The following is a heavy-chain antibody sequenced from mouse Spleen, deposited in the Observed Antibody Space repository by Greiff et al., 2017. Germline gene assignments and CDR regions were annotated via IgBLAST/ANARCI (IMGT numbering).Heavy chain of an antibody. D-gene: IGHD1-1*01. J-gene: IGHJ1*01. Sequence: EVHLVESGGGLVKLGGSLKLSCAAPGFTFSSYAMSWVRQTPEKRLEWVATISSGGGNTYYPDSVKGRFTISRDNAKNTLYLQMSSLKSEDTAMYYCARHALYGSSWYFDVWGAGTTVTVSS. CDR3: ARHALYGSSWYFDV. V-gene: IGHV5-9-3*01. CDR1: GFTFSSYA. CDR2: ISSGGGNT.